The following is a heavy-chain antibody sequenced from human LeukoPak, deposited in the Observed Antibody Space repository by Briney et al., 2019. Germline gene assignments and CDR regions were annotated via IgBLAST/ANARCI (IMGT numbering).Heavy chain of an antibody. CDR1: GGSISSGSYY. Sequence: SETLSLTCTVSGGSISSGSYYWGWIRQPPGKGLEWIGSIYYSGSTYYNPSLKSRVTISVDTSKNQFSLKLSSVTAADTAVYYCASGDIVVVPAASAFDYWGQGTLVTASS. V-gene: IGHV4-39*01. J-gene: IGHJ4*02. CDR2: IYYSGST. CDR3: ASGDIVVVPAASAFDY. D-gene: IGHD2-2*01.